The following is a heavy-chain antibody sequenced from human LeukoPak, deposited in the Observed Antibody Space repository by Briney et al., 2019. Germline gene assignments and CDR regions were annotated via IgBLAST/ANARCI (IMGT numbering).Heavy chain of an antibody. CDR3: ARDSGYQLLDDYYYYGMDV. V-gene: IGHV3-66*01. D-gene: IGHD2-2*01. Sequence: GSLRLSCAASGFTVSSNYMSWVRQAPGKGLEWVSVIYSGGSTYYADSVKGRFTISRDNSKNTLYLQMNSLRAEDTAVYYCARDSGYQLLDDYYYYGMDVWGQGTTVTVSS. J-gene: IGHJ6*02. CDR2: IYSGGST. CDR1: GFTVSSNY.